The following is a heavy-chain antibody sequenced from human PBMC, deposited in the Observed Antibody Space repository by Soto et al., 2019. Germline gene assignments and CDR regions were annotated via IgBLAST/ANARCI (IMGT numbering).Heavy chain of an antibody. D-gene: IGHD6-19*01. V-gene: IGHV1-18*01. CDR2: ISAYNGNT. CDR1: GYTFTSYG. CDR3: ARLYSSGWSEIDAFDI. J-gene: IGHJ3*02. Sequence: QVPLVQSGAEVKKPGASVKVSCKASGYTFTSYGISWVRQAPGQGLEWMGWISAYNGNTNYAQKLQGRVTMTTDTSTSTAYMELRSLRSDDTAVYYCARLYSSGWSEIDAFDIWGQGTMVTVSS.